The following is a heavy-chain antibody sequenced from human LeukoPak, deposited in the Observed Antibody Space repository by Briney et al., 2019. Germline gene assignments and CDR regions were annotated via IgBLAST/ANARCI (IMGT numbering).Heavy chain of an antibody. J-gene: IGHJ4*02. CDR2: ISGSGGST. CDR1: GFTFSSYA. D-gene: IGHD5-12*01. V-gene: IGHV3-23*01. Sequence: PGGSLRLSCAASGFTFSSYAMSWVRQVPGRGLEWVSAISGSGGSTYYADSVKGRFTISRDNSKNTLYLQMNSLRAEDTAVYYCAKTPLVIVATTTTFDYWGQGTLVTVSS. CDR3: AKTPLVIVATTTTFDY.